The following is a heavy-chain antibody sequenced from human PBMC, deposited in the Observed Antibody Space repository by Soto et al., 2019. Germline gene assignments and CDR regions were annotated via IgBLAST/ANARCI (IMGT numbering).Heavy chain of an antibody. CDR2: IYPGDSDT. Sequence: PGESLKISCKGSGYSFTSYWIGWVRQMPGKGLEWMGIIYPGDSDTRYSPSFQGQVTISADKSISTAYLQWSSLKASDTAMYYCARHVGTYYYDSSGYGIDYRGQGTLVTVSS. D-gene: IGHD3-22*01. CDR3: ARHVGTYYYDSSGYGIDY. J-gene: IGHJ4*02. V-gene: IGHV5-51*01. CDR1: GYSFTSYW.